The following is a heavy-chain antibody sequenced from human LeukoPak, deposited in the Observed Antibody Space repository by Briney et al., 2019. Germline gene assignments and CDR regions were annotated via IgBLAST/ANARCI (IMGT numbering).Heavy chain of an antibody. Sequence: GGSLRLSCADSGFTFSSYSMNWVRQAPGKGLEWVSSISSSSSYIYYADSVKGRFTISRDNAKNSLYLQMNSLRAEDTAVYYCAGEGHYCSSTSCYTDYWGQGTLVTVSS. CDR1: GFTFSSYS. D-gene: IGHD2-2*01. V-gene: IGHV3-21*01. CDR2: ISSSSSYI. CDR3: AGEGHYCSSTSCYTDY. J-gene: IGHJ4*02.